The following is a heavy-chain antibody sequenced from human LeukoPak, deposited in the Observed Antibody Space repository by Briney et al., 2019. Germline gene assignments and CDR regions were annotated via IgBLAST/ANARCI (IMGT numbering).Heavy chain of an antibody. J-gene: IGHJ3*02. CDR3: ARSYCRGGSCYSGDAFDI. CDR2: ITSSSSYI. CDR1: GFTFSSYA. Sequence: PGGSLRLSCAASGFTFSSYAMSWVRQAPGKGLEWVSSITSSSSYIYYADSVKGRFTISRDNAKNSLYLQMNSLRAEDTAEYYCARSYCRGGSCYSGDAFDIWGQGTMVTVSS. V-gene: IGHV3-21*01. D-gene: IGHD2-15*01.